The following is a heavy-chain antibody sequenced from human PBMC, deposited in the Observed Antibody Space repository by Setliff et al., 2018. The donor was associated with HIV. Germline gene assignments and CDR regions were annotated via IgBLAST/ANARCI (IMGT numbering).Heavy chain of an antibody. D-gene: IGHD2-2*01. CDR3: AREVRVVLPAAASGNYYYYYMDV. Sequence: PSETLSLTCTVSGGSISSHYWSWIRQPPGKGLEWIGRIYASGRTNYNPSLKSRVTISVDTSKNQFSLKLTAVTAADTAVYYCAREVRVVLPAAASGNYYYYYMDVWGKGTTVTVSS. V-gene: IGHV4-59*11. CDR1: GGSISSHY. CDR2: IYASGRT. J-gene: IGHJ6*03.